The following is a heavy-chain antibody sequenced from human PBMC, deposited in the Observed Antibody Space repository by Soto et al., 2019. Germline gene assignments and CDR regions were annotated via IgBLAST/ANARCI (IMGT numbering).Heavy chain of an antibody. Sequence: SETLSLTCTVSGGSISSGGYYWSWIRQHPGKGLEWIGYIYYSGSTYYNPSLKSRVTISVDTSKNQFSLKLSSVTAADTAVYYCASKDYVPHYYYGMDVWGQGTTVTVSS. V-gene: IGHV4-31*03. J-gene: IGHJ6*02. CDR2: IYYSGST. CDR1: GGSISSGGYY. D-gene: IGHD4-17*01. CDR3: ASKDYVPHYYYGMDV.